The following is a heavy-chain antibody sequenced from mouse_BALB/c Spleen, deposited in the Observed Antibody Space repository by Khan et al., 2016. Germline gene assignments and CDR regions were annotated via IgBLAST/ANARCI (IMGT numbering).Heavy chain of an antibody. CDR2: ISYDGSN. D-gene: IGHD1-1*01. V-gene: IGHV3-6*02. CDR3: ARDPFYYYGSSYWYFDV. J-gene: IGHJ1*01. Sequence: VQLKEPGPGLVKPSQSLSLTCSVTGYSITSGYYWNWIRQFPGNKLEWMGYISYDGSNNYNPSLKNRISITRDTSKNQFFLKLNSVTTEDTATYYCARDPFYYYGSSYWYFDVWGAGTTVTVSS. CDR1: GYSITSGYY.